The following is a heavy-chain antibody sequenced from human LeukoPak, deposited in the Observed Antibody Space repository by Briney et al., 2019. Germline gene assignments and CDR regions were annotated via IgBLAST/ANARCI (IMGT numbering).Heavy chain of an antibody. CDR3: ARAFCVGECFVLHIFFDS. V-gene: IGHV4-38-2*02. Sequence: SETLSLTCTVSGYSISSGYYWGWIRQPPGKGLEWIGSIYQRAIVHYNPSLKSRVTISLDTSKSHFSLNLRSMQASDTAVYYCARAFCVGECFVLHIFFDSWGQGTLVTVSS. D-gene: IGHD2-21*01. J-gene: IGHJ4*02. CDR2: IYQRAIV. CDR1: GYSISSGYY.